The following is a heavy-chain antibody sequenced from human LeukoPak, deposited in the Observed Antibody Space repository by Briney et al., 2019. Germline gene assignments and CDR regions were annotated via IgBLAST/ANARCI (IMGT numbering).Heavy chain of an antibody. Sequence: SETLSLTCAVSAYSISNGYHWGWIRQPPGKGLEWIGSVFHSGSTFYIPSLKSRVTMSVDTSKNQFSLNLSSVTAADTALYYCARLVGARSQADHWGQGTLVTVSS. CDR1: AYSISNGYH. CDR3: ARLVGARSQADH. V-gene: IGHV4-38-2*01. CDR2: VFHSGST. J-gene: IGHJ4*02. D-gene: IGHD1-26*01.